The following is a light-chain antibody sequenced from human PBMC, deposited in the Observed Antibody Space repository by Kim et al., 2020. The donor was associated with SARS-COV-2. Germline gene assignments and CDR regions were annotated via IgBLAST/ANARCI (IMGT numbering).Light chain of an antibody. CDR3: SAWDSSLNVWV. Sequence: PTATLTCTGNNINRSNQGAAWRQQHLGPPPKPLAYRNNDRRSGISESFSESSSGDTASLTITGLQPEDETDYYCSAWDSSLNVWVFGGGTQLTVL. CDR2: RNN. J-gene: IGLJ3*02. V-gene: IGLV10-54*04. CDR1: NINRSNQG.